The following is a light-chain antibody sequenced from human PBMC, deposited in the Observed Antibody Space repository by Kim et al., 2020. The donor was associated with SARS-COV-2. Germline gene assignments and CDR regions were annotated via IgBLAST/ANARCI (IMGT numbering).Light chain of an antibody. CDR1: SSNIGAGYD. J-gene: IGLJ3*02. Sequence: VTISCTGSSSNIGAGYDVHWYQQLPGTAPKLLIYGNSNRPSGVPDRFSGSKSGTSASLAITGLQAEDEADYYCQSYDSSLSGRGWVFGGGTQLTVL. CDR2: GNS. V-gene: IGLV1-40*01. CDR3: QSYDSSLSGRGWV.